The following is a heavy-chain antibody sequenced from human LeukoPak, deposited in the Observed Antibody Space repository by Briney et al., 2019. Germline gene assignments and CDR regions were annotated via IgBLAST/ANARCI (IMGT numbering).Heavy chain of an antibody. CDR3: ASALTPQPWGRYGSVYFDY. D-gene: IGHD3-16*01. Sequence: PSETLSLTCTVSAGSINSGSYYWGWIRQPPGKGLDWIGCIYYSGSTYYNPSLKSRVTISVDTSKNQFSLKLSSVTAADTAVYYCASALTPQPWGRYGSVYFDYWGQGTLVTVSS. CDR2: IYYSGST. CDR1: AGSINSGSYY. V-gene: IGHV4-39*07. J-gene: IGHJ4*02.